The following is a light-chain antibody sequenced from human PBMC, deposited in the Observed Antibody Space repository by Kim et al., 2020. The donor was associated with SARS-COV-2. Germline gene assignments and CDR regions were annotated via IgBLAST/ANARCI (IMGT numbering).Light chain of an antibody. CDR3: QVWESSTPLI. CDR2: RDH. V-gene: IGLV3-9*01. Sequence: SYELTQPLSVSVALGQTARISCGGDNIGTRNVHWYQQRPGQATVLVIYRDHKRPSGIPERFSGSNSGNTATLTISGAQAGGEADYFCQVWESSTPLIFGG. J-gene: IGLJ2*01. CDR1: NIGTRN.